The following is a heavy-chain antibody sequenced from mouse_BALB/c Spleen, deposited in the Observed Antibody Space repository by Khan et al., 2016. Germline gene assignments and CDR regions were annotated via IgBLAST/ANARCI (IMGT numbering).Heavy chain of an antibody. Sequence: QVQLKESGPGLVAPSQSLSITCTVSGFSLTSSGVHWVRQPPGKGLDWLGVIWAGGSTDYNSALMSSLSITKANSQNQVFLKMNSLQTDDTALYYCARDDQDYDAWFASWGQGTLVTVSA. J-gene: IGHJ3*01. D-gene: IGHD2-4*01. V-gene: IGHV2-9*02. CDR3: ARDDQDYDAWFAS. CDR2: IWAGGST. CDR1: GFSLTSSG.